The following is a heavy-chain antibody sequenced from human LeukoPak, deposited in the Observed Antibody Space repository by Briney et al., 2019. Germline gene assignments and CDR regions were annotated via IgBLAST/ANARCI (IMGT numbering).Heavy chain of an antibody. Sequence: SVKVSCKASGGTFSSYAISWVRQAPGQGLEWMGGIIPIFGTANYAQKFQGRVTVTADESTSTAYMELSSLRSEDTAVYYCARGGDFRSSPRLMVGFDPWGQGTLVTVSS. J-gene: IGHJ5*02. CDR3: ARGGDFRSSPRLMVGFDP. CDR1: GGTFSSYA. V-gene: IGHV1-69*13. CDR2: IIPIFGTA. D-gene: IGHD2-8*01.